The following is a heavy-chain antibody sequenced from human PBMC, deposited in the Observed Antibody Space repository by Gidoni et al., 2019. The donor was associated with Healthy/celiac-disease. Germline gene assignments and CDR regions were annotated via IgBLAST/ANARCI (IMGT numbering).Heavy chain of an antibody. D-gene: IGHD2-15*01. J-gene: IGHJ6*02. Sequence: QVQLVQSGAEVKKHGASVKVSCKASGYPFTRYYMHWVRQAPGQGLEWMGIINPSGGSTSYAQKFQGRVTMTRDTSTSTVYMELSSLRSEDTAVYYCARDASDIVVVVAAGGGMDVWGQGTTVTVSS. CDR1: GYPFTRYY. CDR3: ARDASDIVVVVAAGGGMDV. V-gene: IGHV1-46*01. CDR2: INPSGGST.